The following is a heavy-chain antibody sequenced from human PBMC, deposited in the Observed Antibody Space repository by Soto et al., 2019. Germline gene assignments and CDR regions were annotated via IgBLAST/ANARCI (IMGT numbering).Heavy chain of an antibody. J-gene: IGHJ4*02. CDR1: GFTFSSYA. CDR2: ISGSGGST. Sequence: EVQLLESGGGLVQPGGSLRLSCAASGFTFSSYAMSWVRQAPGKGLEWVSAISGSGGSTYYADSVKGRFTISRDNSKNTLYLQMNSLRAEDTAVYYCAKTNFATVTTMYYVDYWGQGTLVTVSS. CDR3: AKTNFATVTTMYYVDY. V-gene: IGHV3-23*01. D-gene: IGHD4-4*01.